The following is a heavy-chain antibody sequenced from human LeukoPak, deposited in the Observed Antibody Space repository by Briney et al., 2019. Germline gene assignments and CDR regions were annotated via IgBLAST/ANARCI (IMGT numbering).Heavy chain of an antibody. Sequence: PGGSLRLSCAASEFTLSSYEMNWVRQAPGKGLEWLSYIGGNNIYYADSVEGRFTISRDNAKNSLYLQMNSLRAEDTAVYYCARETIAVFGDAFDIWGQGTMVTVSS. J-gene: IGHJ3*02. CDR2: IGGNNI. CDR3: ARETIAVFGDAFDI. CDR1: EFTLSSYE. D-gene: IGHD6-19*01. V-gene: IGHV3-48*03.